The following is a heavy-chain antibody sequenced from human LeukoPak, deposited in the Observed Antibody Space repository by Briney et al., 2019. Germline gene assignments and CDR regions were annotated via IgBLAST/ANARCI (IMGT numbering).Heavy chain of an antibody. Sequence: GGSLRLSCAASGFTFSNYGMSWVRQAPGKGLEWVSVISGSGANTYYADSVKGRFTISRDNSKNTLYLQVNSLRAEDTAVYYCAKGRNGSPFDYWGQGTLVTVSS. D-gene: IGHD1-26*01. CDR2: ISGSGANT. V-gene: IGHV3-23*01. CDR1: GFTFSNYG. CDR3: AKGRNGSPFDY. J-gene: IGHJ4*02.